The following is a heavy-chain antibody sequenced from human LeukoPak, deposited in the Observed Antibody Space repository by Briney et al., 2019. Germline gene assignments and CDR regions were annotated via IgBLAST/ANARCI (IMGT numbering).Heavy chain of an antibody. J-gene: IGHJ4*02. CDR1: GFTFSSYG. D-gene: IGHD6-19*01. CDR2: IWCDGSDK. V-gene: IGHV3-33*01. Sequence: GGSLRLSCVASGFTFSSYGMHWVRQAPGKGLEWVAVIWCDGSDKYYADSVKGRFTISRDNSKNTLYLQMNSLRGDDTAVYYCVRLGSGWSMDYWGQGTLVTVSS. CDR3: VRLGSGWSMDY.